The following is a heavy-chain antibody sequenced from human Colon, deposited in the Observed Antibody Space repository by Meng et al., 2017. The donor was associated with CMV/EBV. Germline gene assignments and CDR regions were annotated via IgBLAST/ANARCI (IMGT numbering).Heavy chain of an antibody. V-gene: IGHV3-43*01. CDR1: GFTFDDYA. Sequence: GESLKISCAASGFTFDDYAMHWVRHTPGKGLEWLSLITWDGGRVYYADAVKGRFVVSRDNANNVLHLEMKSLKPEDSGLYHCAKDMFGSGSSYDFWGQGTLVTVSS. J-gene: IGHJ4*02. D-gene: IGHD3-10*01. CDR2: ITWDGGRV. CDR3: AKDMFGSGSSYDF.